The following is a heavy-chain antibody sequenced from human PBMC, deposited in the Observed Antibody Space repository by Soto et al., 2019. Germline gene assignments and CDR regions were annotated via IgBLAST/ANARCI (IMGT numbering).Heavy chain of an antibody. J-gene: IGHJ6*02. CDR1: GFIFGDYA. D-gene: IGHD3-3*01. CDR3: TRQDWGTIFGVVL. Sequence: GGSLRLSCTASGFIFGDYAMSWFRQAPGKGLEWVGFIRSKAYGGTTEYAASVKGRFTISRDDSESIAYLQMNSLKTEDTAVYYCTRQDWGTIFGVVLWGQGTTVTVSS. V-gene: IGHV3-49*03. CDR2: IRSKAYGGTT.